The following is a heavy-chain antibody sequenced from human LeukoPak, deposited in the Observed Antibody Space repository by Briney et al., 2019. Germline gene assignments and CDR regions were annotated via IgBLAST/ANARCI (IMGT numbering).Heavy chain of an antibody. J-gene: IGHJ4*02. CDR3: ARPYDSGSGDDY. V-gene: IGHV5-51*01. CDR2: IYPCDCDT. CDR1: GYSFTSYW. Sequence: AESQDISCKGSGYSFTSYWIAWVRQMPGKGLEWMGIIYPCDCDTSYSPSFQGQVTISADKSISTAYLQWSSLKASDTAMYYCARPYDSGSGDDYWGQGTPVSSSS. D-gene: IGHD3-10*01.